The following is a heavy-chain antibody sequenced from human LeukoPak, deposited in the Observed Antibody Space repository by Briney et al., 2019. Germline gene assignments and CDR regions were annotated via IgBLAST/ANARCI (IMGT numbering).Heavy chain of an antibody. Sequence: SETLSLTCTVSGGSISSGGYYWSWIRQHPGKGLEWIGYIYYSGSTYYNPSLKSRVTISVDTSKNQFSLKLSSVTAADTAVYYCATYNSSSWYNYFDYWGQGTLVTVSS. CDR1: GGSISSGGYY. D-gene: IGHD6-13*01. CDR3: ATYNSSSWYNYFDY. J-gene: IGHJ4*02. V-gene: IGHV4-31*03. CDR2: IYYSGST.